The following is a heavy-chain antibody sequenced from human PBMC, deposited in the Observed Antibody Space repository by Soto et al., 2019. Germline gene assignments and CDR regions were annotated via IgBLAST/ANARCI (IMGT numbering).Heavy chain of an antibody. D-gene: IGHD3-9*01. CDR2: ISGSGGST. V-gene: IGHV3-23*01. J-gene: IGHJ4*01. CDR1: GFTFSSYA. Sequence: GCLRLSCAASGFTFSSYAMSWVRQAPGKGLEWVSAISGSGGSTYYADSVKGRFTISRDNSKNTLYLQMNSLRAEDTAVYYCAKSFHYDILTGSYPDYFDYWGHGTLVTVSS. CDR3: AKSFHYDILTGSYPDYFDY.